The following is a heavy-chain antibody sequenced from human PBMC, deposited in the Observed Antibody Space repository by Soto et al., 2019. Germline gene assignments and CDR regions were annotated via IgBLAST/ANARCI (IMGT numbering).Heavy chain of an antibody. CDR2: IVVGSGNT. J-gene: IGHJ6*02. V-gene: IGHV1-58*01. CDR3: AARPVLRFLEWLLWGPYGMDV. D-gene: IGHD3-3*01. CDR1: GFTFTRSA. Sequence: AVKVSCKASGFTFTRSAVQRVRQARGQRLEWLGWIVVGSGNTNYAQKFQESVTITRNMSTSTAYMELSSLRSEDTAVYYCAARPVLRFLEWLLWGPYGMDVWGQGTTVTVSS.